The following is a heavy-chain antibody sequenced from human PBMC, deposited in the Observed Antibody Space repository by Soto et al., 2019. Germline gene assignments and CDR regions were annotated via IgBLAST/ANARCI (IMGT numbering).Heavy chain of an antibody. CDR3: ARDQLMQAHYDSSGYAGPDEQSYFDY. J-gene: IGHJ4*01. D-gene: IGHD3-22*01. CDR1: GFTLSSYV. CDR2: IKQDGSEK. V-gene: IGHV3-7*01. Sequence: HHXVCLALSFAASGFTLSSYVMTWVRQAPGKGLEWVANIKQDGSEKYYVDSVKGRFTISRDNAKNSLYLQMNSLRAEDTAVYYCARDQLMQAHYDSSGYAGPDEQSYFDYWGHGTLVTVSS.